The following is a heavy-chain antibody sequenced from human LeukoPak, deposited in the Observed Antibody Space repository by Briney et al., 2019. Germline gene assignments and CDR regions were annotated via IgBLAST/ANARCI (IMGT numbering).Heavy chain of an antibody. CDR1: GFTFSSYW. D-gene: IGHD1-26*01. Sequence: GGSLRLSCAASGFTFSSYWMSWVRQAPGKGLEWVANIKQDGSEKYYVDSVKGRFTISRDNAKNTLYLQMNSLRAEDTAVYYCAKGGLGYSGSYYVGYWGQGTLVTVAS. J-gene: IGHJ4*02. CDR3: AKGGLGYSGSYYVGY. V-gene: IGHV3-7*03. CDR2: IKQDGSEK.